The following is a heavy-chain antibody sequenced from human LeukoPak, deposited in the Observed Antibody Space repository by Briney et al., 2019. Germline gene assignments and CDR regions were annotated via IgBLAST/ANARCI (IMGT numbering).Heavy chain of an antibody. J-gene: IGHJ4*02. CDR1: GGSFSGYY. CDR3: ARGRRVSSGWYLSFWYFDY. V-gene: IGHV4-34*01. D-gene: IGHD6-19*01. CDR2: INHSGST. Sequence: SETLSLTCAVYGGSFSGYYRSWIRQPPGKGLEWIGEINHSGSTNYNPSLKSRVTISVDTSKNQFSLKLSSVTAADTAVYYCARGRRVSSGWYLSFWYFDYWGQGTLVTVSS.